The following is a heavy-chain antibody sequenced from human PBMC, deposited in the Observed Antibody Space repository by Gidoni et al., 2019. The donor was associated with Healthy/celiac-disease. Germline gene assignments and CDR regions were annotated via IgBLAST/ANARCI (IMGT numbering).Heavy chain of an antibody. CDR3: ARLKGRNYDYVWGSYRGSSVDY. V-gene: IGHV4-34*01. Sequence: QVQLQQWGAGLLKPSETLSLTCAVYGGSFSGYYWSWIRQPPGKGLEWIGEINHSGSTNYNPSLKSRVTISVDTAKNQFSLKLSSVTAADTAVYYCARLKGRNYDYVWGSYRGSSVDYWGQGTLVTVSS. CDR1: GGSFSGYY. CDR2: INHSGST. D-gene: IGHD3-16*02. J-gene: IGHJ4*02.